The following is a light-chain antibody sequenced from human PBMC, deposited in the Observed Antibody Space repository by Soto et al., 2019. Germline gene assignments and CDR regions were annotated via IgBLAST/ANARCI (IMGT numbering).Light chain of an antibody. CDR1: SSNIRNNY. J-gene: IGLJ2*01. V-gene: IGLV1-51*01. CDR2: DNN. CDR3: ATWDSSLSTVV. Sequence: QSVLTQPPSVSAAPGQKVTISCSGSSSNIRNNYVSWYQQLPGTAPKLLIYDNNNRPSGIPDRFSGSKSGTSATLAITGLQTGDEADYYCATWDSSLSTVVFGGGTKLTVL.